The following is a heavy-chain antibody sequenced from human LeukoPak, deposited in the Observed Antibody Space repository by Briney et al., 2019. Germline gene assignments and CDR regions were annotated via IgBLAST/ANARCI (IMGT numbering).Heavy chain of an antibody. CDR2: IKIDGSGT. D-gene: IGHD4-17*01. V-gene: IGHV3-74*01. Sequence: GGSLRLSCTASGFXFSSYWIHWVRQAPGKGQVWVSGIKIDGSGTGYADSVKGRFTISRDNAKNSLYLQMNSLRAEDTAVYYCARDFVYGDSLEYFQDWGQGTLVTVSS. J-gene: IGHJ1*01. CDR1: GFXFSSYW. CDR3: ARDFVYGDSLEYFQD.